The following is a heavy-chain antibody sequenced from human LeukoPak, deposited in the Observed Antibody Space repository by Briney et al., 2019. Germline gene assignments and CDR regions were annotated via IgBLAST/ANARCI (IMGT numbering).Heavy chain of an antibody. Sequence: ASVKVSCKASGYTFTGYYMHWVRQAPGQGLEWMGWINPNSGGINYAQKFQGRVTMTRDTSITTVYMELSRLRSDDTAVYYCARDEREYASLAWGQGTLVTVSS. CDR2: INPNSGGI. D-gene: IGHD1-1*01. CDR3: ARDEREYASLA. J-gene: IGHJ5*02. V-gene: IGHV1-2*02. CDR1: GYTFTGYY.